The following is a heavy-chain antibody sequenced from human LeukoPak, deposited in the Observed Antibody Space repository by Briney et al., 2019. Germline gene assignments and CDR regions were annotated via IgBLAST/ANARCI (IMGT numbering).Heavy chain of an antibody. Sequence: GASVKVSCKASGGTFSSYAISWVRQAPGQGLEWMGGIIPIFGTANYAQKFQGRVTITTDESTSTAYMELSSLRSEDTAVYYCARELAARPVAFDIWGQGTMVTVSS. CDR2: IIPIFGTA. V-gene: IGHV1-69*05. CDR3: ARELAARPVAFDI. J-gene: IGHJ3*02. CDR1: GGTFSSYA. D-gene: IGHD6-6*01.